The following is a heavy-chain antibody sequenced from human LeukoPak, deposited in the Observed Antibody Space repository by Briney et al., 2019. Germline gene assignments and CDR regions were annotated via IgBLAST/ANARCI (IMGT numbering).Heavy chain of an antibody. J-gene: IGHJ5*02. V-gene: IGHV4-31*03. D-gene: IGHD1-1*01. Sequence: SQTLSLTCSVSGATITSGSSYWSWIRQHPGTGLEWIGYISYSGTTYYTPSFKSRMTISIDTFENQFSLKLSSVTAADTAVYLCARANGRPGYRWFDPWGQGTLVTVSS. CDR1: GATITSGSSY. CDR3: ARANGRPGYRWFDP. CDR2: ISYSGTT.